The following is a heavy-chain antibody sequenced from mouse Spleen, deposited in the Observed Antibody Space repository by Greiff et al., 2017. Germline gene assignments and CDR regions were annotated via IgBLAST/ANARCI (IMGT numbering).Heavy chain of an antibody. CDR3: ANSVYFDY. CDR1: GYTFTSYW. J-gene: IGHJ2*01. V-gene: IGHV1-50*01. CDR2: IDPSDSYT. Sequence: QVQLQQPGAELVKPGASVKLSCKASGYTFTSYWMQWVKQRPGQGLEWIGEIDPSDSYTNYNQKFKGKATLTVDTSSSTAYMQLSSLTSEDSAVYYCANSVYFDYWGQGTTLTVSS. D-gene: IGHD3-1*01.